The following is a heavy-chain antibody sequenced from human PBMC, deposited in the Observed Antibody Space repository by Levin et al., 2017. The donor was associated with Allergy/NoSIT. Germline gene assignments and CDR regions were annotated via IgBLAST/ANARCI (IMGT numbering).Heavy chain of an antibody. J-gene: IGHJ4*02. CDR1: GFTFSDTW. D-gene: IGHD1-26*01. Sequence: NAGGSLRLSCTASGFTFSDTWMSWVRQAPGKGLEWVGRIKTKTDGGTTDYAAPVKGRFIISRDDSENTVYLQMNSLKTEDTALYYCTIDQGFYSGIYYLRYFDYWGQGTQVTVSS. CDR3: TIDQGFYSGIYYLRYFDY. CDR2: IKTKTDGGTT. V-gene: IGHV3-15*01.